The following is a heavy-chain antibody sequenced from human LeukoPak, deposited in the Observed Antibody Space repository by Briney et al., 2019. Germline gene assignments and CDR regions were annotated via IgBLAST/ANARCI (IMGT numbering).Heavy chain of an antibody. CDR1: GFTFSSYG. J-gene: IGHJ6*02. V-gene: IGHV3-30*18. CDR3: ANEYCSGGSCGYYGMDV. Sequence: PGRSLRLSCAASGFTFSSYGMHWVRQAPGKGLEWVAVISYDGCNKYYADSVKGRFTISRDNSKNTLYLQMNSLRAEDTAVYYCANEYCSGGSCGYYGMDVWGQGTTVTVSS. CDR2: ISYDGCNK. D-gene: IGHD2-15*01.